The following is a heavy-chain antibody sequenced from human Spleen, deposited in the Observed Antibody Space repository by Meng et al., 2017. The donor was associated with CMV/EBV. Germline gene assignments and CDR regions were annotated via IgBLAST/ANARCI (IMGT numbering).Heavy chain of an antibody. CDR1: GFTFSSYS. J-gene: IGHJ6*02. CDR3: ARDLRHYHYGMDV. V-gene: IGHV3-48*04. D-gene: IGHD6-6*01. Sequence: GESLKISCAASGFTFSSYSMNWVRQAPGKGLEWISHISGSGSATYYADSVKGRFTISRDNAKNSLYLQMNSLRAEDTALYYCARDLRHYHYGMDVWGQGTTVTVSS. CDR2: ISGSGSAT.